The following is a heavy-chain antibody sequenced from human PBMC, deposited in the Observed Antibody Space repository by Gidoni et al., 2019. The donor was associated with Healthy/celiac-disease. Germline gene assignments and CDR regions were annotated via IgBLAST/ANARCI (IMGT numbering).Heavy chain of an antibody. CDR1: GFSLSTSGVV. J-gene: IGHJ4*02. Sequence: QITLKESGPTLVKPTQTLTLTCTFPGFSLSTSGVVVGWIRQPPGKALEWLALIYWDDDKRYSPSLKSRLTITKDTSKNQVVLTMTNMDPVDTATYYCAHSPLAGPHIAAAEYYFDYWGQGTLVTVSS. D-gene: IGHD6-13*01. CDR2: IYWDDDK. CDR3: AHSPLAGPHIAAAEYYFDY. V-gene: IGHV2-5*02.